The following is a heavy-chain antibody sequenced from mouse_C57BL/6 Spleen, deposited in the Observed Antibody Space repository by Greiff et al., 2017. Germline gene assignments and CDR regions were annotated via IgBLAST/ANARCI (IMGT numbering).Heavy chain of an antibody. J-gene: IGHJ3*01. D-gene: IGHD1-1*01. CDR3: ARAAYYGSSFGLAY. V-gene: IGHV1-50*01. CDR1: GYTFTSYW. CDR2: IDPSDGNT. Sequence: QVQLQQSGAELVKPGASVKLSCKASGYTFTSYWMQWVKQRPGQGLAWIGVIDPSDGNTNYNQKFKSKATLTVDTSSSTAYMQLSSLTSEDSAVYYCARAAYYGSSFGLAYWGQGTLVTVSA.